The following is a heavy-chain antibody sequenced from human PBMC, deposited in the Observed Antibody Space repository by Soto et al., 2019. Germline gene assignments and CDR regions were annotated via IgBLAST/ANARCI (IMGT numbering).Heavy chain of an antibody. CDR2: IIPMLGVR. V-gene: IGHV1-69*02. J-gene: IGHJ3*02. D-gene: IGHD2-21*01. Sequence: QVQLVQSGAEVKKPGSSVKVSCKDSGGTFSTYSMFWVRQAPGQGLERMGRIIPMLGVRNYAQRFQDRVTIIADKSTATVHMELSSLTSEDTALYYCTIGSWSGEVFDIWCQGTMVTVPS. CDR3: TIGSWSGEVFDI. CDR1: GGTFSTYS.